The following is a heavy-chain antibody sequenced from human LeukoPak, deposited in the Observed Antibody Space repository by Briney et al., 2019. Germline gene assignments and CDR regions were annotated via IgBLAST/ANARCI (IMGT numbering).Heavy chain of an antibody. CDR3: ARDGQGSGWSDY. Sequence: SVKVSCKASGGTFSSYAISWVRQAPGQGLEWMGGIIPIFGTANYAQKFQGRVTITADKSTSTAYMELSSLRSEDTAVYYCARDGQGSGWSDYWGQGTLVTVSS. CDR1: GGTFSSYA. V-gene: IGHV1-69*06. D-gene: IGHD6-19*01. CDR2: IIPIFGTA. J-gene: IGHJ4*02.